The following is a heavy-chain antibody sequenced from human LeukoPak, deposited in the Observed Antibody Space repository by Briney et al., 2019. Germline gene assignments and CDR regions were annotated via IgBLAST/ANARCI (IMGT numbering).Heavy chain of an antibody. CDR2: IKQDGSDK. V-gene: IGHV3-7*03. J-gene: IGHJ4*02. D-gene: IGHD2-2*01. CDR1: GFTFTKYW. CDR3: AKDHQGQKDIVVVPNYYFDY. Sequence: PGDSLRLSCAASGFTFTKYWMTWVRQAPGKGLEWVGNIKQDGSDKNYMDSVKGRFTISRDNSKNTLYLKMNSLRAEDTAVYYCAKDHQGQKDIVVVPNYYFDYWGQGTLVTVSS.